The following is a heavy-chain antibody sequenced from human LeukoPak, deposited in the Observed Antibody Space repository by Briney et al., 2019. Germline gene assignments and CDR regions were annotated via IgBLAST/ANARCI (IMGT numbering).Heavy chain of an antibody. V-gene: IGHV3-48*04. CDR2: IDTSSTTM. CDR3: ARDNWVDC. CDR1: GLTFSKYS. J-gene: IGHJ5*01. Sequence: PGGSLRLSCAASGLTFSKYSMTWVRQAPGKGLEWVSFIDTSSTTMYYTDSVKGRFTISRGNAKNSLYLQMNSLKVEDTAIYYCARDNWVDCWGQGTLVTVSS.